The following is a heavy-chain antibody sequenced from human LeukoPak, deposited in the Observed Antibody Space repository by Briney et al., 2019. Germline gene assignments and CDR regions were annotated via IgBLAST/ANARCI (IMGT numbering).Heavy chain of an antibody. D-gene: IGHD3-22*01. J-gene: IGHJ4*02. Sequence: GASVKVSFKASGGTFSSYAISWVRQAPGQGLEWMGVIIPIFGTANYAQKFQGRVTITEDESTSTAYMELSSLRAEDTAVYYSARAPNYYDTLLSYWGQGTLVTVSS. CDR3: ARAPNYYDTLLSY. CDR2: IIPIFGTA. CDR1: GGTFSSYA. V-gene: IGHV1-69*13.